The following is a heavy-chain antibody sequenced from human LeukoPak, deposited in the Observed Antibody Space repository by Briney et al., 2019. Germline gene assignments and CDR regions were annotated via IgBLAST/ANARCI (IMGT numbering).Heavy chain of an antibody. CDR1: GFTFSSYW. J-gene: IGHJ4*02. D-gene: IGHD6-19*01. CDR3: TRGTGYGSGWSTY. V-gene: IGHV3-74*01. Sequence: SGGSLRLSCAASGFTFSSYWMYWVRQAPGKGVLWVSRINSDETTTTYAEYVKGRFTISRDNAKNTLYLQMSSLRAEDTAVYYCTRGTGYGSGWSTYWGQGILVTVSS. CDR2: INSDETTT.